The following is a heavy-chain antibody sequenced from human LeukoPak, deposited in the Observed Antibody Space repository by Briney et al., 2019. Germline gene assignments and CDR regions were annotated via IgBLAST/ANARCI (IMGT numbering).Heavy chain of an antibody. CDR1: GFTFSSYA. CDR2: IKQDGSEK. CDR3: ARDWGSSGSFDY. J-gene: IGHJ4*02. D-gene: IGHD3-22*01. Sequence: GGSLRLSCAASGFTFSSYAMHWVRQAPGKGLEWVANIKQDGSEKHYVDSVKGRFTISRDNAKNSLYLQMNSLRAEDTAVYYCARDWGSSGSFDYWGQGTLVTVSS. V-gene: IGHV3-7*01.